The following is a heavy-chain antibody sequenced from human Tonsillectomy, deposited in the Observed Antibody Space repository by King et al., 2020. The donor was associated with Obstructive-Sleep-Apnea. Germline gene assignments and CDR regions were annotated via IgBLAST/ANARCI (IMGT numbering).Heavy chain of an antibody. CDR3: VKDDPVLDY. Sequence: VQLVESGGGVVHPGGSLRLSCVASGFSFSEYGMHWVRQAPGKGLEWGAFVRKDDTDNVYGDSVKGRVTISRDIPENTLYLEMNSLGADDSAVYYCVKDDPVLDYWGQGALVTVSS. CDR1: GFSFSEYG. CDR2: VRKDDTDN. V-gene: IGHV3-30*02. J-gene: IGHJ4*02.